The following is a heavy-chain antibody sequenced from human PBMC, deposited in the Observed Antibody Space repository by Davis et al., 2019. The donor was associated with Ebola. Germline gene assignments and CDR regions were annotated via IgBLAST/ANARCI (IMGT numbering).Heavy chain of an antibody. CDR1: NGSISSYY. J-gene: IGHJ6*02. CDR3: ARAHPAYYYGMDV. Sequence: PSETLSLTCTVSNGSISSYYWTWIRQPPGKGLECVGYIYYSGSTNYNPSLKSRVTISVDTAKNQFSLKLRSVTAADTAVYYCARAHPAYYYGMDVWGQGTTVTVSS. CDR2: IYYSGST. V-gene: IGHV4-59*01.